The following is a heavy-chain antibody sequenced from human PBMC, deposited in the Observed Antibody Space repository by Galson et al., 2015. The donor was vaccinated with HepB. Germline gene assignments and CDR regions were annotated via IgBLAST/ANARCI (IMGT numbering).Heavy chain of an antibody. Sequence: SVKVSCKVSGYTLTELSIHWVRQAPGKGLEWMGGFDPENGDTVFAQKFQGRLTMTEDTSTDTAYMGLSSLRSEDTAVYYCATDLFLLSGYNYYFDSWGQGTLVTVSS. CDR3: ATDLFLLSGYNYYFDS. D-gene: IGHD3-22*01. J-gene: IGHJ4*02. CDR2: FDPENGDT. CDR1: GYTLTELS. V-gene: IGHV1-24*01.